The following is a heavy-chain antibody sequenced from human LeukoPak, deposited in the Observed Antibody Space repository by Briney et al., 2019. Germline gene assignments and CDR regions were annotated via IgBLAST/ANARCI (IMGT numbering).Heavy chain of an antibody. CDR1: GGSISSSTYY. Sequence: SETLSLTCIVSGGSISSSTYYWGWIRQPPGKGLEWIGSIYYSGGTYYNPSLKSRVTISVDTSKNQFSLKLSSVTAADTAVYYCARGSVLRHFNYWGQGTLVTVSS. J-gene: IGHJ4*02. D-gene: IGHD3-3*01. CDR3: ARGSVLRHFNY. V-gene: IGHV4-39*01. CDR2: IYYSGGT.